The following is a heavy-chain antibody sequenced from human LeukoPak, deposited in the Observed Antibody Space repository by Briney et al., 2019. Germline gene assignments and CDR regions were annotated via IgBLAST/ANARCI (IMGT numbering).Heavy chain of an antibody. D-gene: IGHD3-22*01. CDR2: IKQDGSEK. CDR1: GFTFSSYW. V-gene: IGHV3-7*01. Sequence: GGSLRLSCAASGFTFSSYWMSWVRQAPGKGLEWVANIKQDGSEKYYVDSVKGRFTISRDNAKNSLYLQMNSLRAEDTAVYYCAIDSAVFTMIVVADAFDIWGQGTMVTVSS. CDR3: AIDSAVFTMIVVADAFDI. J-gene: IGHJ3*02.